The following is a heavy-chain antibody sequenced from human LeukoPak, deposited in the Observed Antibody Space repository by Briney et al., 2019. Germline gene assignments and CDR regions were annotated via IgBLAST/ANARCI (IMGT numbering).Heavy chain of an antibody. Sequence: GGSLRLSCAASGFTFGDYGMTWVRQAPGKGLEWVASINWNGGKTGYADSVKGRFTISRDNAKNSLYLQLNSLRAEDTALYYCVREGEKTYYDFWTTYYIGYWGQGTLVTVSS. CDR2: INWNGGKT. J-gene: IGHJ4*02. CDR3: VREGEKTYYDFWTTYYIGY. D-gene: IGHD3-3*01. V-gene: IGHV3-20*04. CDR1: GFTFGDYG.